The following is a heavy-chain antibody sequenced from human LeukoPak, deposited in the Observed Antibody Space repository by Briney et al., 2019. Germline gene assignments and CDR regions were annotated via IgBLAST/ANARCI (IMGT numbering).Heavy chain of an antibody. J-gene: IGHJ4*02. V-gene: IGHV4-61*01. CDR3: ARGSGYGYDY. D-gene: IGHD5-18*01. CDR1: VGSVSSGSYY. Sequence: ETLSLTCTVSVGSVSSGSYYWSWIRPPPGNGLEWIGYIYYSGSTNYNPSLKSRVTISVDTSKNQFSLKLSSVTAADTAVYYCARGSGYGYDYWGQGTLVTVSS. CDR2: IYYSGST.